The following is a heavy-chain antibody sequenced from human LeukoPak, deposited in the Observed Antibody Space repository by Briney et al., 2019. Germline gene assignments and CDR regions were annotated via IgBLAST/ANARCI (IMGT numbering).Heavy chain of an antibody. V-gene: IGHV4-59*01. D-gene: IGHD1-26*01. Sequence: SESLSLTCTASGGSISSYYWSWIRQPPGKGLEWISHIYYSGSTNYNPSLKSRVTISVDTSKNQFSLKLNSVTAADTPVYYCAKTAIVGATPSFQPWGQGTLVTVSS. CDR2: IYYSGST. CDR1: GGSISSYY. J-gene: IGHJ1*01. CDR3: AKTAIVGATPSFQP.